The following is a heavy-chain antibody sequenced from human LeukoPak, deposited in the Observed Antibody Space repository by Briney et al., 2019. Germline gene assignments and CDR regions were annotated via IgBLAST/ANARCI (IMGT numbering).Heavy chain of an antibody. J-gene: IGHJ2*01. V-gene: IGHV4-39*01. CDR2: IYYSGST. CDR1: GVSISSGGYY. CDR3: ARHVAYCSGGTCYSAWYFDL. D-gene: IGHD2-15*01. Sequence: SQTLSLTCTVSGVSISSGGYYWSWIRQHPGKGLEWIGSIYYSGSTYYKPSLKSRATISVDTSKNQFSLNLSSVTAADTAVYYCARHVAYCSGGTCYSAWYFDLWGRGTLVTVSS.